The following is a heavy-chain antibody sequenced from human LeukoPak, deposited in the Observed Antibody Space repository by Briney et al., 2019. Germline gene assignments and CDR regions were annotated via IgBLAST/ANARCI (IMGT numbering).Heavy chain of an antibody. V-gene: IGHV1-2*02. CDR3: ARGGRGYDILTGYYTQGFDY. D-gene: IGHD3-9*01. CDR2: INPNSGGT. Sequence: ASVKVSCKASGYTFTGYYMHWVRQAPGQGLEWMGWINPNSGGTNYAQKFQGRVTMTRDTSISTAYMELSRLRSDDTAVYYCARGGRGYDILTGYYTQGFDYWGQGTLVTVSS. CDR1: GYTFTGYY. J-gene: IGHJ4*02.